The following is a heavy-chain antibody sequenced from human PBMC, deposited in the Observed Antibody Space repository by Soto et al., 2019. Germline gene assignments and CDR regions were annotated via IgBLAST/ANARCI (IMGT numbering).Heavy chain of an antibody. CDR1: GFTFSSYA. V-gene: IGHV3-23*01. CDR3: AKVGGYYGSGSYLYYYYGMDV. CDR2: ISGSGGST. J-gene: IGHJ6*02. Sequence: PGGSLRLSCAASGFTFSSYAMSWVRQAPGKGLEWVSAISGSGGSTYYADSVKGRFTISRDNSKNTLYLQMNSLRAGDTAVYYCAKVGGYYGSGSYLYYYYGMDVWGQGTTVTVSS. D-gene: IGHD3-10*01.